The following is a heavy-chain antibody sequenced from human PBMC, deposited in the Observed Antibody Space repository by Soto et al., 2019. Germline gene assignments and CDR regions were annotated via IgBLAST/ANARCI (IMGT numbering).Heavy chain of an antibody. D-gene: IGHD4-17*01. CDR3: ARGLDGDYPNYYYYYMDV. CDR2: MNPNSGNT. J-gene: IGHJ6*03. CDR1: GYTFTSYG. V-gene: IGHV1-8*02. Sequence: ASVKVSCKASGYTFTSYGISWVRQATGQGLEWMGWMNPNSGNTGYAQKFQGRVTMTRNTSISTAYMELSSLRSEDTAVYYCARGLDGDYPNYYYYYMDVWGKGTTVTVSS.